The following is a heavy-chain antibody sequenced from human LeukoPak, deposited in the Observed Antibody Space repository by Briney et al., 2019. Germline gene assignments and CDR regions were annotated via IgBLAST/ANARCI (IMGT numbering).Heavy chain of an antibody. CDR2: INPNSGGT. CDR1: GYTFTGYY. V-gene: IGHV1-2*02. D-gene: IGHD2-15*01. Sequence: ASVKVSCKASGYTFTGYYMHWVRQAPGQGLEWMGWINPNSGGTNYAQKFQGRVTMTRDTSISTACMELSRLRSDDTAVYYCARNRIRGYCSGGSCLPRLNWFDPWGQGTLVTVSS. CDR3: ARNRIRGYCSGGSCLPRLNWFDP. J-gene: IGHJ5*02.